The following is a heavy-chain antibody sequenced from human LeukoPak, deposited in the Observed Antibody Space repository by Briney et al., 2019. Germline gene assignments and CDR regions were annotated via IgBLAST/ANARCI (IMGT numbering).Heavy chain of an antibody. Sequence: GGSLRLSCAASGLTFSSYAMHWVRQAPGKGLEWVAVISYDGSNKYYADSVKGRFTISRDNSKNTLYLQMNSLRAEDTAVYYCARDPGTRYSGYDYYFDYWGQGTLVTVSS. CDR3: ARDPGTRYSGYDYYFDY. V-gene: IGHV3-30*04. J-gene: IGHJ4*02. D-gene: IGHD5-12*01. CDR2: ISYDGSNK. CDR1: GLTFSSYA.